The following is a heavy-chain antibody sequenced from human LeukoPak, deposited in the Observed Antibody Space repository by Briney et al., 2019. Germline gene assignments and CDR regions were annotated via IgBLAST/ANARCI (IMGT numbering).Heavy chain of an antibody. CDR1: GGSISSGGYY. V-gene: IGHV4-61*02. CDR3: LGYCSTASCLSDV. CDR2: IQTSGST. J-gene: IGHJ6*02. Sequence: SQTLSLTCTVSGGSISSGGYYWSWIRQPAGKGLEWIGRIQTSGSTNYNPSLRSRVTISVDTPKHQFSLKVSSVTAADTAVYYCLGYCSTASCLSDVWGQGSTVTVSS. D-gene: IGHD2-2*01.